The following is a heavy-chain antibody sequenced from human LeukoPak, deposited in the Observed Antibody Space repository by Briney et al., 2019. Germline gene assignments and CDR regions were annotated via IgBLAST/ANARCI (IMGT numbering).Heavy chain of an antibody. CDR1: GGSISSSSYY. D-gene: IGHD1-26*01. V-gene: IGHV4-39*07. Sequence: PSETLSLTCTVSGGSISSSSYYWGWIRQPPGKGLEWSGSIYYSGSTYYNPSLKSRVTISVDTSKNQFSLKVSSVTAADTAVYYCARDPLSRAATSPFDYWGQGTLVTVSP. CDR2: IYYSGST. CDR3: ARDPLSRAATSPFDY. J-gene: IGHJ4*02.